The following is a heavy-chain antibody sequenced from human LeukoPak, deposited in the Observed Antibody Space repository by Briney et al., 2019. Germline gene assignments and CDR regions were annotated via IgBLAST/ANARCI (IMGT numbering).Heavy chain of an antibody. CDR2: INHSGST. V-gene: IGHV4-39*01. J-gene: IGHJ5*02. Sequence: SETLSLTCTVSGGSISSSSYYWGWIRQPPGKGLEWIGEINHSGSTNYNPSLKSRVTISVDTSKNQFSLKLSSVTAADTAVYYCARHYYGSGSYFVGWFDPWGQGTLVTVSS. D-gene: IGHD3-10*01. CDR1: GGSISSSSYY. CDR3: ARHYYGSGSYFVGWFDP.